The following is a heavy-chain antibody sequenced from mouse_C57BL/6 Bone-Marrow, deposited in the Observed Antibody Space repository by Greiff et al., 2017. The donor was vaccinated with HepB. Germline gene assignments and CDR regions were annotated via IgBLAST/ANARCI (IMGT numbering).Heavy chain of an antibody. Sequence: QVQLQQSGAELARPGASVKLSCKASGYTFTSYGISWVKQRTEQGLEWIGEIYPRSGNTYYNEKFKGKATLTADKSSSTAYMELRSLTSEDSAVYFCARGPLFAYWGQGTLVTVSA. CDR1: GYTFTSYG. D-gene: IGHD6-1*01. V-gene: IGHV1-81*01. CDR3: ARGPLFAY. J-gene: IGHJ3*01. CDR2: IYPRSGNT.